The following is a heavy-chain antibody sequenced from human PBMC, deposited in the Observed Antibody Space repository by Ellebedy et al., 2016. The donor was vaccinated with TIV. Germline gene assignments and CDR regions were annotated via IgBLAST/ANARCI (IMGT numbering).Heavy chain of an antibody. CDR3: ASRAIFGMGIDAFDI. J-gene: IGHJ3*02. V-gene: IGHV4-59*01. D-gene: IGHD3-3*01. CDR2: IYYSGST. CDR1: GGSISSYY. Sequence: SETLSLXXTVSGGSISSYYWSWIRQPPGKGPEWIGYIYYSGSTNYNPSLKSRVTISVDTSKNQFSLKLSSVTAADTAVYYCASRAIFGMGIDAFDIWGQGTMVTVSS.